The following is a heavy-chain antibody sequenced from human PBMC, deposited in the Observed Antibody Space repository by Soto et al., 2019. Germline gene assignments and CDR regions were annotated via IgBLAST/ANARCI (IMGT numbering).Heavy chain of an antibody. D-gene: IGHD1-26*01. J-gene: IGHJ6*01. V-gene: IGHV3-9*01. Sequence: GGSLRLSCAASGFTFDDYAMHWVRQGPGKGLEWVSGISWNSDIITYADSVKGRFTVSRDNAKNSLDLEMNSLRVEDTALYYCVKDTYIMVGATHLDSWGQGPMVAVST. CDR3: VKDTYIMVGATHLDS. CDR1: GFTFDDYA. CDR2: ISWNSDII.